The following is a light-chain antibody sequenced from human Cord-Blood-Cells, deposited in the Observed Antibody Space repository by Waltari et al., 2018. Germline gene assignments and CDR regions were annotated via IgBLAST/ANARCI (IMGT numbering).Light chain of an antibody. CDR3: SSYTSSSTLV. J-gene: IGLJ3*02. Sequence: QSALTQPASVSGSPGQSITISCTGTSSDVGGYHYVSWYQQHPGKTPKLMVYEGSKRPSGVSNRFSGSKSGSTASLTISGLQAEDEADYYCSSYTSSSTLVFGGGTKLTVL. V-gene: IGLV2-14*01. CDR2: EGS. CDR1: SSDVGGYHY.